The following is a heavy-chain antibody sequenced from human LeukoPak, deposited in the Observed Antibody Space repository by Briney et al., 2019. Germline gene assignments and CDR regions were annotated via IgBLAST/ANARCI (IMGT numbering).Heavy chain of an antibody. J-gene: IGHJ3*02. V-gene: IGHV4-31*03. CDR2: IHYSGST. D-gene: IGHD3-9*01. Sequence: SQTLSLTCTVSGASISSGGYYWSWIRQHPGKGLEWIGYIHYSGSTYYNPSLKSRVSISVDTSKNQFSLTLKSVTAADTAVYYCARDKGFYDILTGGFDIWGQGTMVTVSS. CDR1: GASISSGGYY. CDR3: ARDKGFYDILTGGFDI.